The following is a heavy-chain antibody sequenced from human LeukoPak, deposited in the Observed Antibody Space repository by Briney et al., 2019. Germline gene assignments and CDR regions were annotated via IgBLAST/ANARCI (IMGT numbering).Heavy chain of an antibody. V-gene: IGHV4-59*08. CDR1: GGSVGGYY. CDR3: ARQNPAAAGQGLDY. CDR2: IYHTGTT. J-gene: IGHJ4*02. Sequence: SETLSLTCTVSGGSVGGYYWSWIRQPPGKGLEWIGYIYHTGTTNYSPSLKSRIAMSVDTSKNQFSLKLSSVTAADTAVYYCARQNPAAAGQGLDYWGQGTLVTVSS. D-gene: IGHD6-13*01.